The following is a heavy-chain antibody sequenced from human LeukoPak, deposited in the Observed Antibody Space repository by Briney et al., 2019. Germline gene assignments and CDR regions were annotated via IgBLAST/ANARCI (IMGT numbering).Heavy chain of an antibody. CDR1: GFTFSSHW. D-gene: IGHD2-2*01. J-gene: IGHJ4*02. CDR3: ARDSISSWDTFDY. CDR2: ISSDGTIT. V-gene: IGHV3-74*01. Sequence: GGSLRLSCVASGFTFSSHWMHWVRQDPGKGLVWVSRISSDGTITNYADSVKGRFTISRDNAKNTLYLQMNSLRVEDTAVYYCARDSISSWDTFDYWGQGTLVTVSS.